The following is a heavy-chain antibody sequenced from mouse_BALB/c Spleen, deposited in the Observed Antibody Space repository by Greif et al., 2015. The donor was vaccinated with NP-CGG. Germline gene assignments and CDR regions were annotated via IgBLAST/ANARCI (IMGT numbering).Heavy chain of an antibody. Sequence: VQLQQSGPELVKPGASVKISCKASGYTFTDYNMHWVKQSHGKSLEWIGYIYPYNGGTGYNQKFKSKATLTVDNSSSTAYMELRSLTSEDSAVYYCARPNRFSGYYGSSYAMDYWGQGTSVTVSS. D-gene: IGHD1-1*01. CDR1: GYTFTDYN. CDR3: ARPNRFSGYYGSSYAMDY. CDR2: IYPYNGGT. J-gene: IGHJ4*01. V-gene: IGHV1S29*02.